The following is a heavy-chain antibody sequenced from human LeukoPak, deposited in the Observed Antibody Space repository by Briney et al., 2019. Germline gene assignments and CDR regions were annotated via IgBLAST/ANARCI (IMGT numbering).Heavy chain of an antibody. V-gene: IGHV3-49*03. D-gene: IGHD6-13*01. J-gene: IGHJ4*02. CDR2: IRSKAYGGTT. CDR1: GFTFGDYA. CDR3: TRASASSWYRSNLFDY. Sequence: GGSLRLSCTASGFTFGDYAMSWFRQAPGKGLEWVGFIRSKAYGGTTEYAASVKGRFTISRDDSKSIAYLQMNSLKTEDTAVYYYTRASASSWYRSNLFDYWGQGTLVTVSS.